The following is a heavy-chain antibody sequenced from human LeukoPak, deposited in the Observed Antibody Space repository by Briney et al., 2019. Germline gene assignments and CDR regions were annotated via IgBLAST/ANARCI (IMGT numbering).Heavy chain of an antibody. CDR2: IYHSGST. CDR3: ARADYVWGSYRYTTPAFDI. D-gene: IGHD3-16*02. Sequence: NPSQTLSLTCAVSGSSISSGGYSWSWIRQPPGKGLEWIGYIYHSGSTYYNPSLKSRVTISVDRSKNQFSLRLSSVTAADTAVYYCARADYVWGSYRYTTPAFDIWGQGTMVTVSS. J-gene: IGHJ3*02. CDR1: GSSISSGGYS. V-gene: IGHV4-30-2*01.